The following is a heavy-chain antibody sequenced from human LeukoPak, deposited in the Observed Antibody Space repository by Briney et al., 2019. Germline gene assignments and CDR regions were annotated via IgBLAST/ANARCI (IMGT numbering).Heavy chain of an antibody. CDR2: ISGSGGST. V-gene: IGHV3-23*01. J-gene: IGHJ4*02. D-gene: IGHD2-2*02. CDR1: GFTFSSYA. Sequence: GGSLRFSGAASGFTFSSYAISWVRQAPGKGLEWVSAISGSGGSTYYADSVKGRFTVSRDNSKNTQYLQMNSLRAEDTAEYYCAKTPTSHCYTPNDYWGQGTLVTVSS. CDR3: AKTPTSHCYTPNDY.